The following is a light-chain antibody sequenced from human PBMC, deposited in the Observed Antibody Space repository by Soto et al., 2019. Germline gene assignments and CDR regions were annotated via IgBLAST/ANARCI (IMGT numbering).Light chain of an antibody. V-gene: IGLV2-14*01. Sequence: CALTQYASVSGSPGQSITVSCTGTSSDVGGYNYVSWYQQHPGKAPKLMIYDVSNRPSGVSNRFSGSKSGNTASLTVSGLQAEDEADYYCSSYPGSNNFVFGTGTKVTV. J-gene: IGLJ1*01. CDR1: SSDVGGYNY. CDR3: SSYPGSNNFV. CDR2: DVS.